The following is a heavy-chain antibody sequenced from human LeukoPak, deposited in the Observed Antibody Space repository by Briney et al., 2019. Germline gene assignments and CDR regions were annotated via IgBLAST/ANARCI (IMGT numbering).Heavy chain of an antibody. J-gene: IGHJ4*02. D-gene: IGHD4/OR15-4a*01. CDR1: GFTFSSYS. CDR3: ARVPMVVPGTPVDY. V-gene: IGHV3-21*01. CDR2: ISSSSSYI. Sequence: GGSLRLSCAASGFTFSSYSMNWVRQAPGEGLEWVSSISSSSSYINYADSVKGRFTISRDNAKNSLYLQMNSLRAEDTAVYYCARVPMVVPGTPVDYWGQGTLVTVSS.